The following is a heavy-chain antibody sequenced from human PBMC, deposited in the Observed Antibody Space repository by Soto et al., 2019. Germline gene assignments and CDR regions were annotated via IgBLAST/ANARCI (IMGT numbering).Heavy chain of an antibody. CDR1: GYTFTDYG. CDR2: MNPKSGDT. J-gene: IGHJ4*02. V-gene: IGHV1-8*01. CDR3: AMGGYSVVGATVY. D-gene: IGHD1-26*01. Sequence: QVQLVQSGAEVKMPGASVKVSCKASGYTFTDYGINRVRQATGQGLEWMGWMNPKSGDTVYAQKFQGRVSMTRATSIITAYMELNSLKSEDTAVYYCAMGGYSVVGATVYWGQGTLVTVSS.